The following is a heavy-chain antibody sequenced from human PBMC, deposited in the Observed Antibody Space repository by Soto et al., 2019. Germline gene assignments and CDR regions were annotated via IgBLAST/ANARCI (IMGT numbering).Heavy chain of an antibody. Sequence: QLQLQESGPGLVKPSETLSLTCTVSGCSISSSSYYWGWLRQLPGKGLEWIGSLYYSGSSYYNPSIESRVTITVDTSKNQFSLKLSSVTAADSAVYYCANLYYYDSTKTWGQGTLVTVSS. D-gene: IGHD3-22*01. CDR2: LYYSGSS. CDR3: ANLYYYDSTKT. CDR1: GCSISSSSYY. V-gene: IGHV4-39*01. J-gene: IGHJ4*02.